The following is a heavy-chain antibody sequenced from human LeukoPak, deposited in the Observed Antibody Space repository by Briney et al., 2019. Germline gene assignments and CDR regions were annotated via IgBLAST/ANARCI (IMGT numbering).Heavy chain of an antibody. Sequence: GASVKVSCKASGYTFTGYYMHWVRQAPGQGLGWMGWINPNSGGTNYAQEFQGRVTMTRDTSISTAYMELSRLRSDDTAVYYCASLGYCSSTSCPNYYYYMDVWGKGTTVTVSS. J-gene: IGHJ6*03. CDR1: GYTFTGYY. CDR2: INPNSGGT. CDR3: ASLGYCSSTSCPNYYYYMDV. D-gene: IGHD2-2*01. V-gene: IGHV1-2*02.